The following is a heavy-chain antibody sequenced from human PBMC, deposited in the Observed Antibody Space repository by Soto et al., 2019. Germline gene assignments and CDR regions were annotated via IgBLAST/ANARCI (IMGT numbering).Heavy chain of an antibody. CDR2: ISGSLGSA. CDR1: GFTFNDYA. J-gene: IGHJ3*02. CDR3: AKDSRLPGFGLLIHAFDI. Sequence: GGSLGLSCAVSGFTFNDYAMSWVRQAPGKGLEWVSTISGSLGSAYYAASVEGRFTISGDNSNNTLYLQMNSLRVEDTATYYCAKDSRLPGFGLLIHAFDIWGHGTMVTVSS. V-gene: IGHV3-23*01. D-gene: IGHD3-3*01.